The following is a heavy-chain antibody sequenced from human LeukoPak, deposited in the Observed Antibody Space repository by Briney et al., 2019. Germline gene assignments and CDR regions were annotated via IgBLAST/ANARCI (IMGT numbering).Heavy chain of an antibody. V-gene: IGHV3-21*01. CDR3: AASDGSFDY. J-gene: IGHJ4*02. CDR1: GFTISNYN. D-gene: IGHD5-24*01. Sequence: GGSLRLSCVTSGFTISNYNMKWVRQAPGKGLEWVSSISSSSTYIYYADSMKGRFTISRDNAKNSLSLQMNSLSAEDTAVYYCAASDGSFDYWGQGTLVTVSS. CDR2: ISSSSTYI.